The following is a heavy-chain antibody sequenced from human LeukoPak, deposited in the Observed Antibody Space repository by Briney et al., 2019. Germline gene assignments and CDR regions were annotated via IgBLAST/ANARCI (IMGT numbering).Heavy chain of an antibody. CDR3: ASGRRVVWFGELLYDY. D-gene: IGHD3-10*01. CDR1: GGSISSSSSY. Sequence: PSETLSLTCTVSGGSISSSSSYWGWIRQPPGKGLEWIGSIFYSGSTYYNPSLKSRVTISLDTSKNQFSLTLSAVTAADTAVYYCASGRRVVWFGELLYDYWGQGTLVTVSS. V-gene: IGHV4-39*01. CDR2: IFYSGST. J-gene: IGHJ4*02.